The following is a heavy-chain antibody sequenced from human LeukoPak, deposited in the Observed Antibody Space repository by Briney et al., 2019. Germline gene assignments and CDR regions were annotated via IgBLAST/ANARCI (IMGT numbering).Heavy chain of an antibody. CDR1: GFTFSSYA. D-gene: IGHD3-10*01. V-gene: IGHV3-30-3*01. CDR2: ISYDGSNK. J-gene: IGHJ4*02. CDR3: ARDDYGSGNFDY. Sequence: PGGSLRLSCAASGFTFSSYAMHWVRQAPGKGQEWVAVISYDGSNKYYADSVKGRFTISRDNSKNTLYLQMNSLRAEDTAVYYCARDDYGSGNFDYWGQGTLVTVSS.